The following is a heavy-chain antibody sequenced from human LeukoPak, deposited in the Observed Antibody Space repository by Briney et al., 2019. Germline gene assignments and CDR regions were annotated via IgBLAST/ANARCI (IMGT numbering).Heavy chain of an antibody. J-gene: IGHJ6*03. Sequence: SVKVSCKASGGTFGSYAISWVRQAPGQGLEWMGGIIPIFGTANYAQKFQGRVTITADESTSTAYMELSSLRSEDTAVYYCARGGRGVVIDGYYYMDVWGKGTTVTVSS. CDR2: IIPIFGTA. V-gene: IGHV1-69*13. CDR1: GGTFGSYA. CDR3: ARGGRGVVIDGYYYMDV. D-gene: IGHD3-3*01.